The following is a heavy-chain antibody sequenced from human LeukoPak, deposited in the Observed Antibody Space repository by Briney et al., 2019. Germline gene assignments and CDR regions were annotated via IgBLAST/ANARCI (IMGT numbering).Heavy chain of an antibody. D-gene: IGHD3-10*01. V-gene: IGHV3-30-3*01. CDR1: GFTFSSYA. J-gene: IGHJ4*02. Sequence: GGSLRLSCAASGFTFSSYAMHWVRRAPGKGLEWVAVISYDGSNKYYADSVKGRFTISRDNSKNTLYLQMNSLRAEDTAVYYCARDSVEVRGVIIPYYFDYWGQGTLVTVSS. CDR3: ARDSVEVRGVIIPYYFDY. CDR2: ISYDGSNK.